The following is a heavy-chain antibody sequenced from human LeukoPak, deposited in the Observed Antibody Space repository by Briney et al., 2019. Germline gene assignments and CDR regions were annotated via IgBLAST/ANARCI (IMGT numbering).Heavy chain of an antibody. CDR1: GFTFSSYG. D-gene: IGHD1/OR15-1a*01. CDR2: IWYDGSNK. Sequence: GGSLRLSCAASGFTFSSYGMHWVRQAPGKGLEWVAVIWYDGSNKYYAGSVKGRFTISRDNSKNTLYLQMNSLRAEDTAVYYCAKGTKPVMTIPDYWGQGILVTVSS. J-gene: IGHJ4*02. V-gene: IGHV3-33*06. CDR3: AKGTKPVMTIPDY.